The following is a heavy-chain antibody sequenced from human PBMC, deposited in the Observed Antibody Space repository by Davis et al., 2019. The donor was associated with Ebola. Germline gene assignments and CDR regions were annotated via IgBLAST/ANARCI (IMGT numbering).Heavy chain of an antibody. Sequence: SETLSLTCAVYGGSFSGYYWSWIRQPPRKGLEWIGEINHSGSTNYNPSLKSRVTISVDTSKNQFSLKLSSVTAADTAVYYCARGGEQWLVPGNYFDHWGQRTLVTVSS. CDR2: INHSGST. V-gene: IGHV4-34*01. CDR3: ARGGEQWLVPGNYFDH. J-gene: IGHJ4*02. D-gene: IGHD6-19*01. CDR1: GGSFSGYY.